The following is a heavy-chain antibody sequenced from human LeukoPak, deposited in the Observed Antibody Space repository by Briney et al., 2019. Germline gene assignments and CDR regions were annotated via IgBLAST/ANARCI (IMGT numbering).Heavy chain of an antibody. CDR3: ARDHEYSYGYNYYYYYMDV. CDR2: IYYSGST. D-gene: IGHD5-18*01. J-gene: IGHJ6*03. Sequence: PSETLSLTCTVSGGSISSYYLSWIRQPPGKGLEWIGYIYYSGSTNYNPSLKSRVTISVDTSKNQFSLKLSSVTAADTAVYYCARDHEYSYGYNYYYYYMDVWGKGTTVTVSS. V-gene: IGHV4-59*01. CDR1: GGSISSYY.